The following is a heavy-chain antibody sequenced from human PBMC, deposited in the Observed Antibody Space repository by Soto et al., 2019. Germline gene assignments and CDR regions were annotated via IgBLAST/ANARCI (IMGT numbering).Heavy chain of an antibody. V-gene: IGHV4-59*01. D-gene: IGHD1-26*01. CDR1: GGSISSYY. CDR2: IYYSGST. CDR3: ASTDSGSYYGFYYYGMDV. Sequence: ASETLSLTCTVSGGSISSYYWSWIRQPPGKGLEWIGYIYYSGSTNYNPSLKSRVTISVDTSKNQFSLKLSSVTAADTAVYYCASTDSGSYYGFYYYGMDVWGQGTTVTVSS. J-gene: IGHJ6*02.